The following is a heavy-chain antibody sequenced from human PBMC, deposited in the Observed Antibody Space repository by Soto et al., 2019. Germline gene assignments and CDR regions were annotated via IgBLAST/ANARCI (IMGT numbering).Heavy chain of an antibody. Sequence: QVQLVQSGAEVRKPGSSVTVSCKASGGTFSTYGITWVRQAPGQGLEWMGNIIPLIGTANYAQRFRGRVKITADESTTTAYMELTSLGSEETAVYYCARVVMTTVPASFYYGLDVWGQGNTVTVSS. J-gene: IGHJ6*02. CDR2: IIPLIGTA. CDR1: GGTFSTYG. D-gene: IGHD4-17*01. V-gene: IGHV1-69*18. CDR3: ARVVMTTVPASFYYGLDV.